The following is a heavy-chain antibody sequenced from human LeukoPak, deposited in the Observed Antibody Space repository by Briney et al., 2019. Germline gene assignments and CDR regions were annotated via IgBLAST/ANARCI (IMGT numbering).Heavy chain of an antibody. CDR1: GFTFSTYA. CDR3: ATASSSRPRFFDS. J-gene: IGHJ4*02. D-gene: IGHD3-16*02. V-gene: IGHV3-30-3*01. CDR2: ISIDGSNK. Sequence: GGSLRLSCAASGFTFSTYAMHWVRQAPGKGLEWVTFISIDGSNKYYADSVKDRFTISRDNSESTLYLRMNSLRVDDTAVYYCATASSSRPRFFDSWGQGTLVTVSS.